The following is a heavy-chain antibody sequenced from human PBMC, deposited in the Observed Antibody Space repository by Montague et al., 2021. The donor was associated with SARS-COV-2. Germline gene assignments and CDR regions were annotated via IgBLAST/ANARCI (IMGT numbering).Heavy chain of an antibody. J-gene: IGHJ4*02. CDR2: ISADGNDK. Sequence: SLRLSCAASRFTFNFYGLHWVRQPPGKGLEWVAPISADGNDKFYADSVKGRFTISRDNAKNTLYLQMNSLRADDTAVYYCVKRWGDVDYLDFWGQGTLVTVSS. CDR1: RFTFNFYG. V-gene: IGHV3-30*18. D-gene: IGHD3-16*01. CDR3: VKRWGDVDYLDF.